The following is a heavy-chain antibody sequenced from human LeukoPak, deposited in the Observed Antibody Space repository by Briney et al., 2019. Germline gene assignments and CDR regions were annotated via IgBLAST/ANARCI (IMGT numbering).Heavy chain of an antibody. V-gene: IGHV3-48*01. CDR3: ARAGYGDYLDAFDI. CDR1: GFTFSGYS. CDR2: ISSSSSTI. J-gene: IGHJ3*02. D-gene: IGHD4-17*01. Sequence: GSLRLSCAASGFTFSGYSMNWVRQAPGKGLEWVSYISSSSSTIYYADSVKGRFTISRDNAKNSLYLQMNSLRAEDTAVYYCARAGYGDYLDAFDIWGQGTMVTVSS.